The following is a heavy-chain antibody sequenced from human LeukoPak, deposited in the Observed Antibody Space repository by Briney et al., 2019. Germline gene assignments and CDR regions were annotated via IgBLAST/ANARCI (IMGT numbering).Heavy chain of an antibody. CDR2: MNPNSGNT. Sequence: ASVKVSCKASGYTVTSYDINWVRQATGQGLEWMGWMNPNSGNTGYAQKFQGRVTMTRNTSISTAYMELSSLRSEDTAVYYCARLYDYSNYSYDQNWFDPWGQGTLVTVSS. CDR1: GYTVTSYD. CDR3: ARLYDYSNYSYDQNWFDP. D-gene: IGHD4-11*01. J-gene: IGHJ5*02. V-gene: IGHV1-8*01.